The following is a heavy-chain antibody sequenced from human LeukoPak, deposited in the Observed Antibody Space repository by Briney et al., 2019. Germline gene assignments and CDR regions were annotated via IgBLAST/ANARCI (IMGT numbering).Heavy chain of an antibody. V-gene: IGHV1-69*13. CDR2: IIPIFGTA. CDR3: ARGIAADQAYAFDI. J-gene: IGHJ3*02. Sequence: GASVKVSCKASGGTFSSYAISWVRQAPGQGLEWMEGIIPIFGTANYAQKFQGRVTITADESTSTAYMELSSLRSEDTAVYYCARGIAADQAYAFDIWGQGTMVTVSS. D-gene: IGHD6-13*01. CDR1: GGTFSSYA.